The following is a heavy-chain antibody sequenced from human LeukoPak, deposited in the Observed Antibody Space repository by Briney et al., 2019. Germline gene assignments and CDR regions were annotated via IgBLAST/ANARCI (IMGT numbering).Heavy chain of an antibody. CDR2: IYTTGSA. CDR1: GDSISTYY. J-gene: IGHJ3*02. V-gene: IGHV4-4*07. CDR3: ARERSIRYSSGWPYDAYDI. D-gene: IGHD6-19*01. Sequence: SETLSLTCAVSGDSISTYYWNWIRQPAGKGLEWIERIYTTGSADHNPSLRSRITMSVDTFKNHLSLRLSSVTAADTAVYYCARERSIRYSSGWPYDAYDIWGPGTMVTVSS.